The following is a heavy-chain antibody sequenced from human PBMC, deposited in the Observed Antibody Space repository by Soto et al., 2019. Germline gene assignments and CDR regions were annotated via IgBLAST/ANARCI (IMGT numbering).Heavy chain of an antibody. Sequence: QLTLNESGPTQVKPRQTLTLTCTFSGFSLTTSGVGVGWIRQSPGKAPEWLALIYWDDDKRYSPSLKSRLTITKDTSKNQEGLTMADLDPADTATYYCAHRVLRTVFGLVTTTAIYFDFWGQGTPVAVSS. D-gene: IGHD3-3*01. CDR1: GFSLTTSGVG. V-gene: IGHV2-5*02. CDR3: AHRVLRTVFGLVTTTAIYFDF. CDR2: IYWDDDK. J-gene: IGHJ4*02.